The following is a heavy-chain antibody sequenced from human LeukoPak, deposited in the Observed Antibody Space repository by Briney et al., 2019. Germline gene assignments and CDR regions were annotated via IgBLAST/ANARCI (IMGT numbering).Heavy chain of an antibody. V-gene: IGHV4-34*01. J-gene: IGHJ5*02. CDR1: GGSFSGYY. Sequence: SSETLSLTCAVYGGSFSGYYWSWIRQPPGKGLEWIGEINHSGSTNYNPSLKSRVTISVDTSKNQFSLKLSSVTAADTAVYYCARGAMVRGVIMYNWFDPWGQGTLVTVSS. CDR3: ARGAMVRGVIMYNWFDP. CDR2: INHSGST. D-gene: IGHD3-10*01.